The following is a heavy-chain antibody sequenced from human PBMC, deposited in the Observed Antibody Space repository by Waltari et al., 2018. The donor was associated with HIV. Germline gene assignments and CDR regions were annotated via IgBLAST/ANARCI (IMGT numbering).Heavy chain of an antibody. CDR3: ARGIPAGRYETLTGQDY. J-gene: IGHJ4*02. V-gene: IGHV1-8*01. CDR2: MNPNRGNT. Sequence: QEQLVQSGAEVKTPGASVKVSCKASGYTFTSYDINWVRQATGQGLERMGWMNPNRGNTGYAQKFHGRVTMTGNASITTAYMELSSLRSEDTAVYFCARGIPAGRYETLTGQDYWGQGTLVTVSS. CDR1: GYTFTSYD. D-gene: IGHD3-9*01.